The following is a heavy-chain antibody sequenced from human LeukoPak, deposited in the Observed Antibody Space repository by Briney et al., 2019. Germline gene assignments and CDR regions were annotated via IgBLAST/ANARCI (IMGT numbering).Heavy chain of an antibody. CDR3: AKDDKGYLVLYYFDY. Sequence: GGSLRLSCAASGFSFSTYAMSWVRQAPGKGLEWVSAISGRGGSTHYADSVEGRFTISRDNSKNTLYLEMKSLRAEDTAVYYCAKDDKGYLVLYYFDYWGQGTLVTVSS. V-gene: IGHV3-23*01. CDR2: ISGRGGST. J-gene: IGHJ4*02. D-gene: IGHD6-13*01. CDR1: GFSFSTYA.